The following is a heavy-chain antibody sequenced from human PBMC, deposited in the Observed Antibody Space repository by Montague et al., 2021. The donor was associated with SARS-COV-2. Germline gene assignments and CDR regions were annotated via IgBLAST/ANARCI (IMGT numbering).Heavy chain of an antibody. CDR1: GGFISDSYY. CDR2: IHTSGST. J-gene: IGHJ4*02. CDR3: ASSHCGGDCY. V-gene: IGHV4-61*02. Sequence: TLSLTCIVSGGFISDSYYWAWIRQAPGKGLEWLGRIHTSGSTNYNPSLKSRVAISIDTSKDQFSLELSSVTAADTAVYYCASSHCGGDCYSGQGTLVTVSS. D-gene: IGHD2-21*02.